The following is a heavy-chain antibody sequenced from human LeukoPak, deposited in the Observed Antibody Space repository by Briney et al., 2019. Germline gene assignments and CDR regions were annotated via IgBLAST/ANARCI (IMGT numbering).Heavy chain of an antibody. D-gene: IGHD2-2*01. CDR3: ARNLLYHLAYFDY. CDR1: GFTFSSYW. Sequence: GGSLRLACAASGFTFSSYWISWVRQAPGRGLEWMANIKQDGSEKYYVDSVKGRFTISRDNAKDSLYLQMNSLRAEDTAVYYCARNLLYHLAYFDYWGQGTLVTVSS. J-gene: IGHJ4*02. V-gene: IGHV3-7*01. CDR2: IKQDGSEK.